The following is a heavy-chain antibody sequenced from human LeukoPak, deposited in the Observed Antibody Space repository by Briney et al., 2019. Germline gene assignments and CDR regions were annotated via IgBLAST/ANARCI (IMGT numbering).Heavy chain of an antibody. CDR3: AKAVAVALDY. D-gene: IGHD6-19*01. V-gene: IGHV3-21*04. Sequence: PGGSLRLSCAASGFTFSSYSMNWVRQAPGKGLEWVSSISSSSSYIYYADSVKGRFTISRDNAKNTLFLQMNSLRAEDTAVYYCAKAVAVALDYWGQGTLVTVSS. CDR1: GFTFSSYS. J-gene: IGHJ4*02. CDR2: ISSSSSYI.